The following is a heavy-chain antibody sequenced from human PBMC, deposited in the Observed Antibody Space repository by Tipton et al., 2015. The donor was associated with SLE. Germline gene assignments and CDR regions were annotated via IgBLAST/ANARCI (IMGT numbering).Heavy chain of an antibody. Sequence: TLSLTCAVYGGSFSGYYWSWIRQPPGKGLEWIGEINHSGSTTYNPSLKSRVTISIDTSKNQFSLKLSTVTAADTAVYYCARACGSGHQVAFDIWGQGTMVTVSS. J-gene: IGHJ3*02. V-gene: IGHV4-34*01. CDR2: INHSGST. CDR3: ARACGSGHQVAFDI. CDR1: GGSFSGYY. D-gene: IGHD2-15*01.